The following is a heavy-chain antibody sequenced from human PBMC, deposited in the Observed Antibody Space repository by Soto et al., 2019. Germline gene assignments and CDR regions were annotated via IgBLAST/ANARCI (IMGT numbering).Heavy chain of an antibody. Sequence: QVQLQESGPGLVKPSETLSLTCAVSNGSINTSFWWSWVRQSTGKALEWIGEIYHHGSTNYNPSLKSRVTVSIDKSKNQVSLKLYSVTTADTAIYYFARRFSVTKMRGCFDSWGQGSLVTVSS. CDR1: NGSINTSFW. CDR2: IYHHGST. V-gene: IGHV4-4*02. CDR3: ARRFSVTKMRGCFDS. D-gene: IGHD4-17*01. J-gene: IGHJ4*02.